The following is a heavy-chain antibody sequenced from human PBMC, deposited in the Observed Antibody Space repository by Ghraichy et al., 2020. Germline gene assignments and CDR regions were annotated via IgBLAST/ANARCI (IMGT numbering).Heavy chain of an antibody. CDR2: ISAYNGNT. D-gene: IGHD2-2*02. J-gene: IGHJ6*02. V-gene: IGHV1-18*01. Sequence: ASVKVSCKASGYTFTSYGISWVRQAPGQGLEWMGWISAYNGNTNYAQKLQGRVTMTTDTSTSTAYMELRSLRSDDTAVYYCAREPYCSSTSCYIPPYYYYYGMDVWGQGTTVTVSS. CDR1: GYTFTSYG. CDR3: AREPYCSSTSCYIPPYYYYYGMDV.